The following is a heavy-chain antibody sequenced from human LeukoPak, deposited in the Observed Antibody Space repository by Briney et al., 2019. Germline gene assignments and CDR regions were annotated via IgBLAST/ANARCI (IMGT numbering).Heavy chain of an antibody. V-gene: IGHV3-23*01. Sequence: GGSLRLSCAASGFTFSSYAMSWVRQAPGKGLEWVSAIGGSGGSTYYADSVKGRFTISRDNSRNTLYLQMNSLRAEDTAVYYCAKVVAAGPLDYWGQGTLVTVSS. D-gene: IGHD2-15*01. CDR1: GFTFSSYA. CDR2: IGGSGGST. J-gene: IGHJ4*02. CDR3: AKVVAAGPLDY.